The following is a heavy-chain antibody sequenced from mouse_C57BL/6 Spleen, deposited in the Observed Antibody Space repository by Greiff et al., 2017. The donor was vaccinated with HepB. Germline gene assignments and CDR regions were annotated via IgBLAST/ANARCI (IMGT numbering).Heavy chain of an antibody. D-gene: IGHD1-1*01. CDR1: GFTFNTYA. V-gene: IGHV10-3*01. J-gene: IGHJ1*03. CDR2: IRSKSSNYAT. Sequence: EVKLMESGGGLVQPTGSLKLSCAASGFTFNTYAMHWVRQAPGKGLEWVARIRSKSSNYATYYADSVKDRYTISRDDSQSMLYLQMNNLKTEDTAMYYCVSDYYGSSSYWYFDVWGTGTTVTVSS. CDR3: VSDYYGSSSYWYFDV.